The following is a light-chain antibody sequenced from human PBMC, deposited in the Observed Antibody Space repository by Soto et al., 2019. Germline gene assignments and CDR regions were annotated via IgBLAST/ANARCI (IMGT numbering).Light chain of an antibody. V-gene: IGKV1-8*01. CDR2: AAS. CDR1: QGISSY. CDR3: QQYYSYPHT. Sequence: AIRMTQSPSSFSASTGDRVTITCRASQGISSYVAWYQQKPGKAPKLLIYAASTLQSGVPSRFSGSGSGTDFTLTSSCLQSEDFATYYCQQYYSYPHTVGQGTKLEIK. J-gene: IGKJ2*01.